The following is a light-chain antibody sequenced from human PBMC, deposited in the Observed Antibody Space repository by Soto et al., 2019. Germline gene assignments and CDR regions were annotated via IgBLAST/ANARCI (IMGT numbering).Light chain of an antibody. V-gene: IGLV2-11*01. J-gene: IGLJ2*01. CDR1: NSDVGGYNY. Sequence: QSALTQPRSVSGSPGQSVTISCTGTNSDVGGYNYVSWYQQYPGKAPKLMISGVSERPSGVPDRFSGSKSGNTASLTISGLQAEDEADYYCQCYDNTLGANVLFGGGTKLTVL. CDR2: GVS. CDR3: QCYDNTLGANVL.